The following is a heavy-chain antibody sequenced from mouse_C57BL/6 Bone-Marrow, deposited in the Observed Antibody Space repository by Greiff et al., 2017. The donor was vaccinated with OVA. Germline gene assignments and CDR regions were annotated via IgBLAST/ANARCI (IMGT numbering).Heavy chain of an antibody. CDR1: GFNIKNTY. Sequence: EVKLVESVAELVRPGASVKLSCTASGFNIKNTYMHWVKQRPEQGLEWIGRIDPANGNTKYAPKFQGKATITADTSSNTAYLQLSSLTSEDTAIYYCARGDYSNFLFAYWGQGTLVTVSA. CDR2: IDPANGNT. J-gene: IGHJ3*01. CDR3: ARGDYSNFLFAY. D-gene: IGHD2-5*01. V-gene: IGHV14-3*01.